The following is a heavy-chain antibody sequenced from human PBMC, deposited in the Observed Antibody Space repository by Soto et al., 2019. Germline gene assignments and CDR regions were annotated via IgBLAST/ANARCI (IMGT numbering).Heavy chain of an antibody. CDR1: GFTFSSYD. CDR3: AKAYSGPFDI. Sequence: GGSLRLSCAASGFTFSSYDIHWVRQAPGKGLEWVAVISYDGSKKYYADSVKGQFTISRDNSKNTLYLQMNSLRAEDTAVYYCAKAYSGPFDIWGQGTMATVSS. V-gene: IGHV3-30*18. CDR2: ISYDGSKK. D-gene: IGHD1-26*01. J-gene: IGHJ3*02.